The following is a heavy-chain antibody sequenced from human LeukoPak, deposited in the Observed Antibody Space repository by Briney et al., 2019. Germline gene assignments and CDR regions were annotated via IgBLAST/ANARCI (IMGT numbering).Heavy chain of an antibody. V-gene: IGHV1-2*02. CDR1: GYTFTGYY. J-gene: IGHJ5*02. Sequence: GASVKVSCKASGYTFTGYYMHWVRQAPGQGLEWMGWINPNSGGTNYAQKLQGRVTMTRDTSISTAYMELSRLRSDDTAVYYCARGQRLPRHLNWFDPWGQGTLVTVSS. CDR3: ARGQRLPRHLNWFDP. D-gene: IGHD6-25*01. CDR2: INPNSGGT.